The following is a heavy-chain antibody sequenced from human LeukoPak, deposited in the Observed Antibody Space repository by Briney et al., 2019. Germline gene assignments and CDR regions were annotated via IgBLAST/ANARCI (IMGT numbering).Heavy chain of an antibody. D-gene: IGHD1-26*01. CDR3: ARLGRELDAFDI. CDR2: IYYSGST. J-gene: IGHJ3*02. Sequence: PSETLSLTCTVSGGSITSYYWSWIRQPPGKGLEWIGYIYYSGSTNYNPSLKSRVTISVDTSKNQFSLKLSPVTAADTAVYYCARLGRELDAFDIWAKGQWSPSLQ. V-gene: IGHV4-59*08. CDR1: GGSITSYY.